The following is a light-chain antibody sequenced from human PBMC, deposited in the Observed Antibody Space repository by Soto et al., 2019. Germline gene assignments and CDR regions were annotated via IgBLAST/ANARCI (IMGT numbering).Light chain of an antibody. Sequence: QSVLTQPASVSGSPGQSITISCTGTSRDVGNYNLVSWYQQHPGKAPKLTIYEGSKRPSGVSNRFSGSKSGNTASLTVSGLQAEDEADYYSCSYAPTSTFVFGTGTKVTVL. J-gene: IGLJ1*01. CDR3: CSYAPTSTFV. CDR1: SRDVGNYNL. V-gene: IGLV2-23*01. CDR2: EGS.